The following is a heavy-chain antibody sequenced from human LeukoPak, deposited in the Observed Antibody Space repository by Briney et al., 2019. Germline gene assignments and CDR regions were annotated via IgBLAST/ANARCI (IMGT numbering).Heavy chain of an antibody. CDR2: IKQDGSEK. CDR1: GFTFSSYW. J-gene: IGHJ4*02. V-gene: IGHV3-7*01. D-gene: IGHD4-11*01. CDR3: ARDQGPYYSNPTGDY. Sequence: PGGSLRLSCAASGFTFSSYWMSWVRQAPGKGLEWVANIKQDGSEKYYVDSVKGRFTISRDNAKNSLYLQMNSLRAEDTAVYYCARDQGPYYSNPTGDYWGQGTLVTVSS.